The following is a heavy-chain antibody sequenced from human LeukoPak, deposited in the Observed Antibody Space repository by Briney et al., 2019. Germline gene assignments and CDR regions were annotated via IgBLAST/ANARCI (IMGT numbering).Heavy chain of an antibody. V-gene: IGHV3-23*01. J-gene: IGHJ4*02. CDR2: ISGSGGST. CDR3: AKVGHYYDSSGVFDY. Sequence: GGSLRLSCAASGFTFSSYAMSWVRQAPGKGLEWVSAISGSGGSTYYADSVKGRFTISRDNSKNTLYLQMNSLRAEDTAVYYCAKVGHYYDSSGVFDYWGQGTLVTVSS. D-gene: IGHD3-22*01. CDR1: GFTFSSYA.